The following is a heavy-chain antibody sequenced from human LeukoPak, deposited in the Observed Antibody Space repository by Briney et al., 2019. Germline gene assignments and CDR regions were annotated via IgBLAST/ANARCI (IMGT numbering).Heavy chain of an antibody. Sequence: SETLSLTCTVSGGSVNSGSYYWAWNRQPPGKGLECIVSIYSDGSTYYNPSLKSRVTVSVDTSKNEFSLRLSSVTAADTAVYYCARHQRQDAFDIWGQGTMVTVSS. CDR2: IYSDGST. CDR1: GGSVNSGSYY. J-gene: IGHJ3*02. V-gene: IGHV4-39*01. CDR3: ARHQRQDAFDI.